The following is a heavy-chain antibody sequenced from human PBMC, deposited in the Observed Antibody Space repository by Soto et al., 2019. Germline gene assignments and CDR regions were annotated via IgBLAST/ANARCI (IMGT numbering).Heavy chain of an antibody. D-gene: IGHD6-13*01. CDR1: GGSLSSYV. CDR3: ARVARYSSIRVGDCQH. CDR2: IIPIFGTA. V-gene: IGHV1-69*13. J-gene: IGHJ1*01. Sequence: VKLSCKASGGSLSSYVISWVRQATEQGLEWMGGIIPIFGTANYAQKFQGRVTITADKSTSTAYMELSSLRSEDTAVYYCARVARYSSIRVGDCQHWGQGTLVTVSS.